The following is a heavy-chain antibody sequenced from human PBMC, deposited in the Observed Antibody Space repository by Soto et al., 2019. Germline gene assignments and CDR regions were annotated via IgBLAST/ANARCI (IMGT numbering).Heavy chain of an antibody. CDR2: ISYDGSNK. D-gene: IGHD3-3*01. Sequence: GGSLRLSCAASGFTFSSYGMHWVRQAPGKGLEWVAVISYDGSNKYYADSVKGRFTISRDNSKNTLYLQMNSLRAEDTAVYYCAKVGTYDFWSGYHRCFDYWGQGTLVTVSS. V-gene: IGHV3-30*18. CDR1: GFTFSSYG. CDR3: AKVGTYDFWSGYHRCFDY. J-gene: IGHJ4*02.